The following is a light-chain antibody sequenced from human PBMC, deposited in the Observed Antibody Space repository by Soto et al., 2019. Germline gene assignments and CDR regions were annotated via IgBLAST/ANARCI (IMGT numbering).Light chain of an antibody. J-gene: IGKJ5*01. CDR1: QNSNNY. V-gene: IGKV1-33*01. CDR2: DAS. Sequence: DIQMTQSPSALSASVGGKVTITCQASQNSNNYLNWYQQKPGRAPKLLIYDASNLEAGVPSRFRGSGSGTDFTFTISRLQPEDIATYYCQQYENLPTFGQGTRLEIK. CDR3: QQYENLPT.